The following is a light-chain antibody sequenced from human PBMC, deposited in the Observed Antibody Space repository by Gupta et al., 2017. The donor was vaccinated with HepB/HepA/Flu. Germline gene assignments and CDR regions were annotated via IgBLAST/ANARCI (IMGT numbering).Light chain of an antibody. J-gene: IGLJ1*01. CDR1: SSDVGAYNY. V-gene: IGLV2-14*03. Sequence: SPLPQPASVSGPPGQSITISCTGASSDVGAYNYVSWYQQHPGRAPKLIIHDVSKRPSGVSSRFSGSKSDNTASLTISGLQAEDEADYYCNSFTTRGTYVFGRGTKVTVL. CDR2: DVS. CDR3: NSFTTRGTYV.